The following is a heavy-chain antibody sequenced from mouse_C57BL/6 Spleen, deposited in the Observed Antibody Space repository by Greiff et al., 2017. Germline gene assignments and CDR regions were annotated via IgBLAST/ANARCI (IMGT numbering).Heavy chain of an antibody. V-gene: IGHV1-80*01. CDR3: ATYYGSSYAWFAY. Sequence: VQLQQSGAELVKPGASVKISCKASGYAFSSYWMNWVKQRPGKGLAWIGQIYPGDGDTNYNEKFKGKATLTADKSSSTAYMQLSSLTSEDSAVYFCATYYGSSYAWFAYGGQGNLVTVSA. D-gene: IGHD1-1*01. CDR1: GYAFSSYW. CDR2: IYPGDGDT. J-gene: IGHJ3*01.